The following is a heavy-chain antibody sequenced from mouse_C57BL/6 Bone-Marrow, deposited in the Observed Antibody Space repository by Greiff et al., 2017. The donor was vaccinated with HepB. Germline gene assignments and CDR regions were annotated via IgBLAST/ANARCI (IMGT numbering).Heavy chain of an antibody. Sequence: EVKLMESGPGLVKPSQSLSLTCSVTGYSITSGYYWNWIRQFPGNKLEWMGYISYDGSNNYNPSLKNRISITRDTSKNQFFLKLNSVTTEDTATYYCARRGNWFDYWGQGTTLTVSS. J-gene: IGHJ2*01. CDR3: ARRGNWFDY. CDR2: ISYDGSN. CDR1: GYSITSGYY. V-gene: IGHV3-6*01. D-gene: IGHD4-1*01.